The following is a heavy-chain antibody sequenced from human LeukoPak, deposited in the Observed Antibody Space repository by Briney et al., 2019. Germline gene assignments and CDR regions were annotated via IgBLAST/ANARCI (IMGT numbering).Heavy chain of an antibody. CDR1: GYSFTSYW. CDR3: ARHGYCTTTSCYGDNDY. D-gene: IGHD2-2*03. J-gene: IGHJ4*02. V-gene: IGHV5-10-1*01. Sequence: GESLKISCKGSGYSFTSYWISWVRQMPGKGLKWMGRIDPTDSYTNYNPSFQGHVTMSVDKSISTVYLQWSSLRASDTAMYYCARHGYCTTTSCYGDNDYWGQGTLVTVSS. CDR2: IDPTDSYT.